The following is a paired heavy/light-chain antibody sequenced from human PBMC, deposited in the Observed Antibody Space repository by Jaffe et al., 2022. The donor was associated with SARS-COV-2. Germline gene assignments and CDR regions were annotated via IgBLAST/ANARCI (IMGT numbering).Heavy chain of an antibody. CDR3: ARPGSGSYFSDSRFDY. V-gene: IGHV4-39*02. Sequence: QLQLQESGPGLVRPSETLSLTCTVSGGSISTRSYYWGWIRQPPGKGLDWIGTIHYTGNTYYNPSLKSRVTISIDTSKNLFSLKLTSVTAADTAVYYCARPGSGSYFSDSRFDYWGQGALVTVSS. J-gene: IGHJ4*02. CDR1: GGSISTRSYY. CDR2: IHYTGNT. D-gene: IGHD1-26*01.
Light chain of an antibody. CDR3: QSYDSSLSGPV. J-gene: IGLJ3*02. Sequence: QSVLTQPPSVSGAPGQRVTISCTGSSSNIGAGYDVHWYQQLPGTAPKLLIYDNINRPSGVPDRFSGSKSGTSASLAISGLQAEDEADYYCQSYDSSLSGPVFGGGTKLTVL. CDR1: SSNIGAGYD. CDR2: DNI. V-gene: IGLV1-40*01.